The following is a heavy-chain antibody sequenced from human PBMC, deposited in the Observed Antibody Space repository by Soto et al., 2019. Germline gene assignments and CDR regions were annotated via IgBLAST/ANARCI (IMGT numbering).Heavy chain of an antibody. V-gene: IGHV3-33*01. Sequence: QVQLVESGGGVVQPGRSLRLSCAASGFTFSSYGTHWVRQAPGKGLEWVAVIWYDGSNKYYADSVKGRFTISRDNSKNTLYLQMNSLRAEETAVYYCARGGYCSSTSCYVGGDWFDPWGQGTLVTVSS. CDR2: IWYDGSNK. CDR1: GFTFSSYG. D-gene: IGHD2-2*03. CDR3: ARGGYCSSTSCYVGGDWFDP. J-gene: IGHJ5*02.